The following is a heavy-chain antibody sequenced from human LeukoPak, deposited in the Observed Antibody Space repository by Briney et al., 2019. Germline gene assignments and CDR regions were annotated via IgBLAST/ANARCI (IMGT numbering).Heavy chain of an antibody. J-gene: IGHJ4*02. Sequence: SETLSLTCAVYGGSFSGYYWSWIRQPPGKGLEWIGEINHSGSTNYNPSLKSRVTISIDTSKNQFSLKLSSVTAADTAVYYCARDFRGGYDFWSGYYTPYYFDYWGQGTLVTVSS. CDR3: ARDFRGGYDFWSGYYTPYYFDY. V-gene: IGHV4-34*01. D-gene: IGHD3-3*01. CDR2: INHSGST. CDR1: GGSFSGYY.